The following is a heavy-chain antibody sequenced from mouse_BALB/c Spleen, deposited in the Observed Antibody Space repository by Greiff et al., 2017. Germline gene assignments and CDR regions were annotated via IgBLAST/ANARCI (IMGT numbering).Heavy chain of an antibody. Sequence: QVHVKQPGAELVKPGASVKLSCKASGYTFTSYWMHWVKQRPGQGLEWIGEIDPSDSYTNYNQKFKGKATLTVDKSSSTAYMQLSSLTSEDSAVYYCAREGDYWGQGTSVTVSS. J-gene: IGHJ4*01. CDR3: AREGDY. CDR1: GYTFTSYW. V-gene: IGHV1-69*02. CDR2: IDPSDSYT.